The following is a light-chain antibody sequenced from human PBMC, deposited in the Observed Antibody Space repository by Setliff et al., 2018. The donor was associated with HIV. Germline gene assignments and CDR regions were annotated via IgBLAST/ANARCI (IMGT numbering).Light chain of an antibody. CDR3: CSYGSSDTFV. V-gene: IGLV2-23*02. J-gene: IGLJ1*01. CDR2: EVT. CDR1: SSDVGSYNL. Sequence: SALAQPASVSGSPGQSITISCTGTSSDVGSYNLVSWYQQRPGKAPKLIMYEVTKWPSGISDRFSGSKSGNTASLAISGLQADDEADYYCCSYGSSDTFVFGTGTKV.